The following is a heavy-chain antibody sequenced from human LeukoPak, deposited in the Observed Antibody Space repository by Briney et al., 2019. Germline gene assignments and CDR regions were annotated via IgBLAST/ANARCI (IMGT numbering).Heavy chain of an antibody. V-gene: IGHV3-48*03. D-gene: IGHD2-21*02. CDR3: AKLRRVTAIIDY. CDR2: ISSSGSTI. J-gene: IGHJ4*02. CDR1: GFTFSSYE. Sequence: GGSLRLSCAASGFTFSSYEMNWVRQAPGKGLEWVSYISSSGSTIYYADSVKGRFTISRDNSKNTLYLQMNSLRAEDTAVYYCAKLRRVTAIIDYWGQGTLVTVSS.